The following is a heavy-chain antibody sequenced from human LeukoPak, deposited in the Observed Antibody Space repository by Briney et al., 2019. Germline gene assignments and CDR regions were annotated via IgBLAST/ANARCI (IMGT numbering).Heavy chain of an antibody. D-gene: IGHD3-22*01. J-gene: IGHJ3*02. CDR1: GGSFSGYY. V-gene: IGHV4-59*01. Sequence: SETLSLTCAVYGGSFSGYYWSWIRQPPGKGLEWIGYIYHSGSTNYNPSLKSRVTISVDTSKNQFSLKLSSVTAADTAVYYCARPYYDSSGYHDAFDIWGQGTMVTVSS. CDR3: ARPYYDSSGYHDAFDI. CDR2: IYHSGST.